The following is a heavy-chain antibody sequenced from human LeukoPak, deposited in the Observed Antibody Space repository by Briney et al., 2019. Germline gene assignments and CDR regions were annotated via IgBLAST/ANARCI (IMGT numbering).Heavy chain of an antibody. Sequence: PSETLSLTCTVSGGSISIYYWNWIRQPPGKGLEWIGYISYTGSTNYNPSLKSRVTISIDTSKNQFSLKLSSVTAADTAVYYCARDLVTVTKGFDIWGQGTMVSVSS. CDR3: ARDLVTVTKGFDI. CDR1: GGSISIYY. V-gene: IGHV4-59*01. D-gene: IGHD4-17*01. CDR2: ISYTGST. J-gene: IGHJ3*02.